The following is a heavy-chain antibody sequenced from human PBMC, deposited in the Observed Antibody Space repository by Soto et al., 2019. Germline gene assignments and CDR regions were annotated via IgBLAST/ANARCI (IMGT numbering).Heavy chain of an antibody. CDR1: GYTFTSYG. Sequence: VKVSCKASGYTFTSYGISWVRQAPGQGLEWMGWISAYNGNTNYAQKLQGRVTMTTDTSTSTAYMELRSLRSDDTAVYYCATLCGYDSSGRRGYYYYGMDVWGQGTTVTVPS. D-gene: IGHD3-22*01. V-gene: IGHV1-18*04. J-gene: IGHJ6*02. CDR2: ISAYNGNT. CDR3: ATLCGYDSSGRRGYYYYGMDV.